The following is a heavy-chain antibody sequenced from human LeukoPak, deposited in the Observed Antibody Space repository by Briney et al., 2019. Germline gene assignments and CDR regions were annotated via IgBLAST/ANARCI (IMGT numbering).Heavy chain of an antibody. J-gene: IGHJ4*02. CDR2: ISTSSSYI. D-gene: IGHD3-22*01. CDR3: ASEADYYDSSGYYPLIDY. V-gene: IGHV3-21*01. CDR1: GFTFNTYS. Sequence: GGSLRLSCAASGFTFNTYSMNWVRQAPGKGLEWVSSISTSSSYIYYADSVKGRFTISRDNAKNSLYLQMNSLRAEDAAVYYCASEADYYDSSGYYPLIDYWGQGTLVTVSS.